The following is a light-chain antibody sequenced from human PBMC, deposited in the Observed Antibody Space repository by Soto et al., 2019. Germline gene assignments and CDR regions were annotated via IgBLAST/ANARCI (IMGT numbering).Light chain of an antibody. CDR1: QSVSSN. J-gene: IGKJ4*01. Sequence: EIVMTQSPATLSVSPGARATLSCRASQSVSSNLAWYQQKPGQAPRLLIYGASTRATDIPARFSGSGSGTEFTLTISSLQSEDFAVYYCQQYGSSPLTFGGGTKVDIK. V-gene: IGKV3-15*01. CDR3: QQYGSSPLT. CDR2: GAS.